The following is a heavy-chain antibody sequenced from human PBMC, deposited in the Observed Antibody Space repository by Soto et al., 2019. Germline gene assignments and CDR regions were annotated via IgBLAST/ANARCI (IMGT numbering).Heavy chain of an antibody. D-gene: IGHD6-13*01. CDR2: INHSGST. V-gene: IGHV4-34*01. J-gene: IGHJ4*02. Sequence: PSETLSLTCAVYGGSFSGYYWSWNRQPPGKGLEWIGEINHSGSTNYNPSLKSRVTISVDTSKNQFSLKLSSVTAADTAVYYCAKTIAAARPFDYWGQGTLVTVSS. CDR3: AKTIAAARPFDY. CDR1: GGSFSGYY.